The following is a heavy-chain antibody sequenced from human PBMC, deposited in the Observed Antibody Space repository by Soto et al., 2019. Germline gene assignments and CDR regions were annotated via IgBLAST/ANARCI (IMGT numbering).Heavy chain of an antibody. CDR3: ARDNTQGCSGGSCYHWFDP. V-gene: IGHV3-33*01. CDR2: IWYDGSNK. J-gene: IGHJ5*02. Sequence: QVQLVESGGGVVQPGRSLRLSCAASGFTFSSYGMHWVRQAPGKGLEWVAVIWYDGSNKYYADSVKGRFTISRDNSKNTLYLQMNSLRAEDTAVYYCARDNTQGCSGGSCYHWFDPWGQGTLVTVSS. CDR1: GFTFSSYG. D-gene: IGHD2-15*01.